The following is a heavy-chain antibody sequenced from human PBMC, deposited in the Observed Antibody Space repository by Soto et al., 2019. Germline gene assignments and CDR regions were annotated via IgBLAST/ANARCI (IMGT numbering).Heavy chain of an antibody. CDR1: GFTFTSSA. CDR2: IVVGSGNT. CDR3: ALIAAPDAFDI. J-gene: IGHJ3*02. D-gene: IGHD6-13*01. V-gene: IGHV1-58*02. Sequence: SVKVSFTASGFTFTSSAMQWVRQARGQGLEWIGWIVVGSGNTSYAQKFQGRVTMTRDTSTSTVYMELSSLRSEDTAVYYCALIAAPDAFDIWGQGTMVTVSS.